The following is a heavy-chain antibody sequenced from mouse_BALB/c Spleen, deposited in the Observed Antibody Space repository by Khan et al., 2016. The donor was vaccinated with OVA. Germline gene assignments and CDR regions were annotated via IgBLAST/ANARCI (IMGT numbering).Heavy chain of an antibody. Sequence: LEESGPELMKPGASVKISCKASGYSFTSYYMHWVKQSHGKSLEWIGYIDPFNGGTSYNQKFKGKATLTVDKSSSTAYMHLSSLTSEDSAVYYGARNYYGSTDYYAMDYWGQGTSGTVSS. V-gene: IGHV1S135*01. J-gene: IGHJ4*01. CDR2: IDPFNGGT. CDR3: ARNYYGSTDYYAMDY. D-gene: IGHD1-1*01. CDR1: GYSFTSYY.